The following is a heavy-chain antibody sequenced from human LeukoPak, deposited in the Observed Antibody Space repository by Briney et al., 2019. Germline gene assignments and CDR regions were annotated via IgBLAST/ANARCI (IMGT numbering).Heavy chain of an antibody. J-gene: IGHJ4*02. CDR2: ISAYNGNT. V-gene: IGHV1-18*01. CDR3: AREATYYDILTGYYQAPYYSDS. CDR1: GYTFTSYG. D-gene: IGHD3-9*01. Sequence: ASVKVSCKASGYTFTSYGISWVRQAPGQGLEWMGWISAYNGNTNYAQKLQGRVTMTTDTSTSTAYMELRSLRSDDTAVYYCAREATYYDILTGYYQAPYYSDSWGQGTLVTVSS.